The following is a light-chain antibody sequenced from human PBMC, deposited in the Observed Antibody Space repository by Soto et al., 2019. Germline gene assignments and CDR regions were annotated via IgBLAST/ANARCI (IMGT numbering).Light chain of an antibody. V-gene: IGKV1-5*01. CDR1: QSISSW. Sequence: DIQMTQSPSTLSASVGDRVTITCRASQSISSWLAWYQQKPGKAPKLLIFDASSLESGTPSRFSVRRSGTQFTLTINGLQPDDFATYYCQQYDNYKPLTFGGGTKVDIK. J-gene: IGKJ4*01. CDR3: QQYDNYKPLT. CDR2: DAS.